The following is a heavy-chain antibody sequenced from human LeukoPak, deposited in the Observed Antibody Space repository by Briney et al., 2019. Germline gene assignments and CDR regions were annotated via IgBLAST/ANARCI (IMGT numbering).Heavy chain of an antibody. CDR2: ISATGGST. CDR1: GFAFSTFA. V-gene: IGHV3-23*01. Sequence: PGGSLRLSCAASGFAFSTFAMSWVRQAPGKGLEWVSGISATGGSTYYAESVKGRFTISRDNSKNTVILQMSSLRLEDTALYYCAKRHCRGGTCYSDSYYLDVWGKGTTVTVSS. CDR3: AKRHCRGGTCYSDSYYLDV. D-gene: IGHD2-15*01. J-gene: IGHJ6*03.